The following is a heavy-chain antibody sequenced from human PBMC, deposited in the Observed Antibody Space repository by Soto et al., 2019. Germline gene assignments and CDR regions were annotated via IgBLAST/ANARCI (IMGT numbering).Heavy chain of an antibody. J-gene: IGHJ3*02. V-gene: IGHV3-48*02. D-gene: IGHD1-26*01. Sequence: GSLGLSCAACGFTFSSYSMNWVRQAPGKGLEWVSYISSSSSTIYYADSVKGRFTISRDNAKNSLYLQMNSLRDEDTAVYYCATWGQLRTYAFDIWGQGTMVTVSS. CDR2: ISSSSSTI. CDR3: ATWGQLRTYAFDI. CDR1: GFTFSSYS.